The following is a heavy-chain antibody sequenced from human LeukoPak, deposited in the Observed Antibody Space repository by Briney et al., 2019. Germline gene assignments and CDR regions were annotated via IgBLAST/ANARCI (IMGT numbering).Heavy chain of an antibody. J-gene: IGHJ4*02. CDR1: GGSISSGDSY. Sequence: PSQTLSLTCTVSGGSISSGDSYWSWIRQPPGKGLEWIGYISYSGSTYYNASLKSRVTISVDTSKNQFSLKLSSVTAADTAIYYCSRESGPFSPFGHWGQGTLVTVTS. CDR2: ISYSGST. CDR3: SRESGPFSPFGH. V-gene: IGHV4-30-4*01. D-gene: IGHD1-26*01.